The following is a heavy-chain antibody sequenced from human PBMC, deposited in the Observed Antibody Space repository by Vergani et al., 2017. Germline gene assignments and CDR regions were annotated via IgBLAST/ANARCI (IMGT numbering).Heavy chain of an antibody. V-gene: IGHV1-18*01. D-gene: IGHD3-22*01. CDR3: ARDPTKDSSGYFPTLPHDQSTDDAFDI. Sequence: QVQLVQSGAEVKKPGASVKVSCKASGYTFTSYGISWVRQAPGQGLEWMGWISAYNGNTNYAQKLQGRVTMTTDTSTSTAYMELRSRRSDDTAGYYCARDPTKDSSGYFPTLPHDQSTDDAFDIWGQGSMVTVSS. J-gene: IGHJ3*02. CDR1: GYTFTSYG. CDR2: ISAYNGNT.